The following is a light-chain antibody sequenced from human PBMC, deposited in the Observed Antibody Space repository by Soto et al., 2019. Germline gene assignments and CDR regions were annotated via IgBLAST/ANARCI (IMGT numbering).Light chain of an antibody. CDR2: GAS. J-gene: IGKJ1*01. CDR3: QQYGSSPWT. CDR1: QSIRNNY. Sequence: ETVLTQSPGTLSLSPGERATLSCRASQSIRNNYLAWYRQTPGQAPRLLIYGASKRASGIADRFSGSGSGTDFTLIISRLEPEDFALYYCQQYGSSPWTFGQGTKVEIK. V-gene: IGKV3-20*01.